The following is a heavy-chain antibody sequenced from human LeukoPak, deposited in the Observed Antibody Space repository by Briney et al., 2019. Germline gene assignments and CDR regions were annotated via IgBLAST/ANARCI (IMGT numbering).Heavy chain of an antibody. D-gene: IGHD3-16*02. CDR3: ARDVIPSSAPSYYFDY. J-gene: IGHJ4*02. CDR2: IWYDGSNK. V-gene: IGHV3-33*08. CDR1: GFTFSSYG. Sequence: GGSLRLSCAASGFTFSSYGMHWVRQAPGKGLGWVAVIWYDGSNKNYADSVKGRFTISRDNSKNTLYLQMNSLRAEGTAVFYCARDVIPSSAPSYYFDYWGQGTLVTVSS.